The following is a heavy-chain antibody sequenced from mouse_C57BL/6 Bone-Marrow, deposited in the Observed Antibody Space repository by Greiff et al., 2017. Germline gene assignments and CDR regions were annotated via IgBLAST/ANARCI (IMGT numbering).Heavy chain of an antibody. V-gene: IGHV1-19*01. Sequence: EVQLQQSGPVLVKPGASVKMSCKASGYTFTDYYMNWVKQSHGKSLEWIGVINPYNGGTSYNQKFKCKATLTVNKSSSAAYMEHNILTSEDSAVYYCARCGYYGSSSYFDVWGTGTTVTVSS. CDR2: INPYNGGT. J-gene: IGHJ1*03. D-gene: IGHD1-1*01. CDR1: GYTFTDYY. CDR3: ARCGYYGSSSYFDV.